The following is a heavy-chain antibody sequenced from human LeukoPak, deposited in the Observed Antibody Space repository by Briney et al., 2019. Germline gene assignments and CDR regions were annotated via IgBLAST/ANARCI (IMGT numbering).Heavy chain of an antibody. J-gene: IGHJ4*02. D-gene: IGHD6-19*01. CDR1: GFTFTNYW. CDR2: LPPDELGI. Sequence: QAGGSLRLSCAASGFTFTNYWMHWVRQAPGMGLVWVSRLPPDELGIIYADSVKGRFTISRDNSKNTLYLQMNSLRAEDTAVYYCAKDPTIAVAGTFGYWGQGTLVTVSS. CDR3: AKDPTIAVAGTFGY. V-gene: IGHV3-74*01.